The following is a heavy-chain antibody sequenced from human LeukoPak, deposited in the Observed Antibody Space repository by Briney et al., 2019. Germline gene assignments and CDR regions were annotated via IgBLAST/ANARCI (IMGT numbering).Heavy chain of an antibody. CDR1: GGSFSGYY. D-gene: IGHD2-15*01. V-gene: IGHV4-34*01. CDR3: ARGLTLRYCSGGSCYPSRFYFDY. CDR2: INHSGST. J-gene: IGHJ4*02. Sequence: SETLSLTCAVYGGSFSGYYWSWIRQPPGKGLEWIGEINHSGSTNYNPSLKSRVTISVDTSKNQFSLKLSSVTAADTAVYYCARGLTLRYCSGGSCYPSRFYFDYWGQGTLVTVSS.